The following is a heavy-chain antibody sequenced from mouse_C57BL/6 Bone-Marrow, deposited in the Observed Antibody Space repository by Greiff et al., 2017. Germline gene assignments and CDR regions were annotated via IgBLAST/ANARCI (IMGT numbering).Heavy chain of an antibody. CDR3: ATTMITRQGFAY. Sequence: QVQLKESGAELVRPGTSVKVSCKASGYAFTNYLIEWVKQRPGQGLEWIGVINPGSGGTNYNEKFKGKATLTADKSSSTAYMQLSSLTSEDSAVYFCATTMITRQGFAYWGQGTLVTVSA. CDR2: INPGSGGT. V-gene: IGHV1-54*01. CDR1: GYAFTNYL. D-gene: IGHD2-4*01. J-gene: IGHJ3*01.